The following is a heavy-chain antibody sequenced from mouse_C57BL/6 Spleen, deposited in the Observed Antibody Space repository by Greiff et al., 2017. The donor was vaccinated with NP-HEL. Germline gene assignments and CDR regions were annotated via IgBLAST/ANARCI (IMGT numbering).Heavy chain of an antibody. V-gene: IGHV2-2*01. CDR2: IWSGGST. J-gene: IGHJ2*01. D-gene: IGHD4-1*01. CDR1: GFSLTSYG. CDR3: ARNSNWDVDHYFDY. Sequence: QVQLKESGPGLVQPSQSLSITCTVSGFSLTSYGVHWVRQSPGKGLEWLGVIWSGGSTDYYAAFISRLSISKDNSESQVFFKMNSLQADDTAVDYCARNSNWDVDHYFDYWGQGTTLTVAS.